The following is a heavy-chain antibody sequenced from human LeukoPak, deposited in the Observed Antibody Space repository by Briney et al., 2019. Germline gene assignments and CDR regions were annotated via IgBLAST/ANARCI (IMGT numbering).Heavy chain of an antibody. V-gene: IGHV3-21*01. J-gene: IGHJ6*02. Sequence: PGGSLRLSCEASGFTFSSHTMTWVRQAPGKGLEWVSSISSSSSYIYYADSVKGRFTISRDNAKNSLYLQMNSLRAEDTAVYYCAKRSNYNGMDVWGQGTTVTVSS. CDR2: ISSSSSYI. CDR3: AKRSNYNGMDV. D-gene: IGHD4-11*01. CDR1: GFTFSSHT.